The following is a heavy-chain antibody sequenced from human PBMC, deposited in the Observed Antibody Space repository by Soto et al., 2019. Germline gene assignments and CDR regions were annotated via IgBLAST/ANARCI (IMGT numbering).Heavy chain of an antibody. J-gene: IGHJ6*02. Sequence: PGESLKISCKGCGYSFACYWITWVRQKPGKGLEWMGRIDPSDSQTYYSPSFRGHVTISATKSITTVLLQWSSLRASDTAMYYCPRHRNPYYYYYGMDVWGQGTTVTVSS. CDR1: GYSFACYW. CDR2: IDPSDSQT. CDR3: PRHRNPYYYYYGMDV. V-gene: IGHV5-10-1*01.